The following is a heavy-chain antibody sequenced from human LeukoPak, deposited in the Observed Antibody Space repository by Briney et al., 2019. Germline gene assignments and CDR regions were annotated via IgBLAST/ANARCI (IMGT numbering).Heavy chain of an antibody. V-gene: IGHV3-23*01. CDR3: AKAYSYVNYFDY. CDR1: GFTFSSYA. J-gene: IGHJ4*02. Sequence: GGSLRLSCAASGFTFSSYAMSWVLQAPGKGLEWVSAISGSGGSTYYADSVKGRFTISRDNSKNTLYLQMNSLRAEDTAVYYCAKAYSYVNYFDYWGQGTLVTVSS. D-gene: IGHD5-18*01. CDR2: ISGSGGST.